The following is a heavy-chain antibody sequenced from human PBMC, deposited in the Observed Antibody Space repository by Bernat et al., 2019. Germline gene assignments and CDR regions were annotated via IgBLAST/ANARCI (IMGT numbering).Heavy chain of an antibody. CDR3: AKNNNDILTGYVY. CDR2: ISGGGGST. CDR1: GFTFSSYA. Sequence: EVQLLESGGGLVQPGGSLRLSSAASGFTFSSYAMSWVRQAPGKGLEWVSGISGGGGSTYYADSVKGRFTISRDNSKNTLYLQMNSLRAEETAVYCCAKNNNDILTGYVYWGQGTLVTVSS. V-gene: IGHV3-23*01. J-gene: IGHJ4*02. D-gene: IGHD3-9*01.